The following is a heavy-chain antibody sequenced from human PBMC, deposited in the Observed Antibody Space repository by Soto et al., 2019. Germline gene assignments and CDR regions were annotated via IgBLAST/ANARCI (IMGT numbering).Heavy chain of an antibody. V-gene: IGHV4-39*01. CDR2: IYYSGST. CDR3: ARAAMITFGGVISGGMDV. J-gene: IGHJ6*02. Sequence: QLQLQESGPGLVKPSETLSLTCTVSGGSISSSSYYWGWIRQPPGKGLEWIGSIYYSGSTYYNPSLKSRVTIYVDTSKNQFSLKLSSVTAADTAVYYCARAAMITFGGVISGGMDVWGQGTTVTVSS. D-gene: IGHD3-16*01. CDR1: GGSISSSSYY.